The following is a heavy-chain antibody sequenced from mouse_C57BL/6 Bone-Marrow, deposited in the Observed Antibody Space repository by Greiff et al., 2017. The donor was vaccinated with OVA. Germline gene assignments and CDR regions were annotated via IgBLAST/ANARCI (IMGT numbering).Heavy chain of an antibody. Sequence: QVQLQQPGAELVMPGASVKLSCKASGYTFTSYWMHWVKQRPGQGLEWIGEIDPSDSYTNYNQKFKGKSTLTVDKSSRTAYMQLSSLTSEDSAVYYCARSKEGSSPAWFAYWGQGTLVTVSA. D-gene: IGHD1-1*01. V-gene: IGHV1-69*01. J-gene: IGHJ3*01. CDR1: GYTFTSYW. CDR3: ARSKEGSSPAWFAY. CDR2: IDPSDSYT.